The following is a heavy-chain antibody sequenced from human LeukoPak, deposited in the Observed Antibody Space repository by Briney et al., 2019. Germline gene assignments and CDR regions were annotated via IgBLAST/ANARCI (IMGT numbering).Heavy chain of an antibody. CDR1: GGTFSSYA. J-gene: IGHJ4*02. Sequence: SVEVSCKASGGTFSSYAISWVRQAPGQGLEWMGGIIPIFGTANYAQKFQGRVTITADESTSTAYMELSSLRSEDTAVYYCARGPYYGGNTGGPFDYWGQGTLVTVSS. D-gene: IGHD4-23*01. CDR2: IIPIFGTA. CDR3: ARGPYYGGNTGGPFDY. V-gene: IGHV1-69*13.